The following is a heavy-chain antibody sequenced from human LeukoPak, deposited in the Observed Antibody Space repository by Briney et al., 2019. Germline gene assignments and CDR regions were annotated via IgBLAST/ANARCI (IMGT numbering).Heavy chain of an antibody. CDR1: GYTFTSYA. J-gene: IGHJ4*02. Sequence: GASVKVSCKASGYTFTSYAISWVRQAPGQGLEWMGGIIPIFGTANYAQKFQGRVTITADESTSTAYMELSSLRSEDTAVYYCARDKGYNWNYPYFDYWGQGTLVTVSS. V-gene: IGHV1-69*13. CDR3: ARDKGYNWNYPYFDY. D-gene: IGHD1-7*01. CDR2: IIPIFGTA.